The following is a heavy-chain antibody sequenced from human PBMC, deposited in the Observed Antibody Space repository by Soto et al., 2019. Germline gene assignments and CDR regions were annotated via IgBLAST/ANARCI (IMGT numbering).Heavy chain of an antibody. CDR3: AREPGIAVAGIDAFDI. J-gene: IGHJ3*02. D-gene: IGHD6-19*01. CDR1: GYPFTSYG. Sequence: GAPVKVSCKASGYPFTSYGISWVRQAPGQGLEWMGWISAYNGNTNYAQKLQGRVTMTTDTSTSTAYMELRSLRSDDTAVYYCAREPGIAVAGIDAFDIWGQGTMVTVSS. V-gene: IGHV1-18*01. CDR2: ISAYNGNT.